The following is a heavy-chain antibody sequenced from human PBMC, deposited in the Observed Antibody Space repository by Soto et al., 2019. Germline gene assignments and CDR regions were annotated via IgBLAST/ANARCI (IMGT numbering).Heavy chain of an antibody. D-gene: IGHD2-21*02. CDR2: IYYSGST. CDR3: ARDLWGYCGTDCYPLDV. V-gene: IGHV4-59*01. Sequence: SETLSLTCTVSGGSISSYYWSWIRQPPGKGLEWIGYIYYSGSTIYNPSLKSRVTISVDTSKNQFSLKLNSVTAADTAVYYCARDLWGYCGTDCYPLDVWGQGTTVTVSS. J-gene: IGHJ6*02. CDR1: GGSISSYY.